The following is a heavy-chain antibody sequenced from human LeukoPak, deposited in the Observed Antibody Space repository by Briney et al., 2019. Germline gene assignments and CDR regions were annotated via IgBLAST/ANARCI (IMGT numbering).Heavy chain of an antibody. Sequence: RTGGSLRLSCAASGFTLSTYSMNWVRQAPGKGLEWVSSISSSSSYIYYADLVKGRFTISRDNAKNSLYLQMNSLRAEDTAVYYCARDRHRYSYDTGGYPPYWGQGTLVTVSS. CDR2: ISSSSSYI. J-gene: IGHJ4*02. V-gene: IGHV3-21*01. D-gene: IGHD3-22*01. CDR1: GFTLSTYS. CDR3: ARDRHRYSYDTGGYPPY.